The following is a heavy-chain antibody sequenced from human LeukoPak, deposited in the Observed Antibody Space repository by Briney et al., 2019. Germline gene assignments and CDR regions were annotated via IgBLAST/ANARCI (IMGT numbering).Heavy chain of an antibody. CDR1: GGTFSSYA. Sequence: ASVTVSCKASGGTFSSYAISWVRQAPGQGLEWMGGIIPIFGTANYAQKFQGRVTITTDESTSTAYMELSSLRSEDTAVYYCARGRGGGSFDIWGQGTMVTVSS. CDR2: IIPIFGTA. J-gene: IGHJ3*02. V-gene: IGHV1-69*05. D-gene: IGHD1-26*01. CDR3: ARGRGGGSFDI.